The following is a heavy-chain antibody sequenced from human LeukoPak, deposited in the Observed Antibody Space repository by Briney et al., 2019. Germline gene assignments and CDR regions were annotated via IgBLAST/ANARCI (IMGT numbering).Heavy chain of an antibody. CDR2: MCYTGST. J-gene: IGHJ6*03. D-gene: IGHD3-22*01. V-gene: IGHV4-39*07. Sequence: SETLSLTCTVSGGSINSCRYYWGWIRQPPGKGLEWIGSMCYTGSTYYNPSLKSRVTISIDTAKSQFSPKLSSVTAADTAVYCCARVNYYDSSGAYYYMDVWGRGTTVTVSS. CDR1: GGSINSCRYY. CDR3: ARVNYYDSSGAYYYMDV.